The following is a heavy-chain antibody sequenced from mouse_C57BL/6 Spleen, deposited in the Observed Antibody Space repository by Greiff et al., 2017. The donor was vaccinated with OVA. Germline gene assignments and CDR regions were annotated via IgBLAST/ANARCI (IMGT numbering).Heavy chain of an antibody. V-gene: IGHV1-42*01. Sequence: EVQLQQSGPELVKPGASVKISCKASGYSFTGYYMNWVKQSPEKSLEWIGEINPSTGGTTYNQKFKAKATLTVDKSSSTDYMQLKSLTSEDSAVYYCARGGYSAWFAYWGQGTLVTVSA. CDR2: INPSTGGT. CDR3: ARGGYSAWFAY. J-gene: IGHJ3*01. CDR1: GYSFTGYY. D-gene: IGHD3-1*01.